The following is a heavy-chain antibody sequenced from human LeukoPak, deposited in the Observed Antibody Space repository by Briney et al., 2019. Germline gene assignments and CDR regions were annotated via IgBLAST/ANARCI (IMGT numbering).Heavy chain of an antibody. CDR3: AKDFATIGFKYFDY. Sequence: PVGSLRLSCAASGFTFSDYYLSWIRQAPGKGLEWVSYISSSTSYTNYADSVKGRFTISRDNSKNTLYLQMNSLRAEDTAVYYCAKDFATIGFKYFDYWGQGTLVTVSS. J-gene: IGHJ4*02. CDR2: ISSSTSYT. D-gene: IGHD5-24*01. CDR1: GFTFSDYY. V-gene: IGHV3-11*05.